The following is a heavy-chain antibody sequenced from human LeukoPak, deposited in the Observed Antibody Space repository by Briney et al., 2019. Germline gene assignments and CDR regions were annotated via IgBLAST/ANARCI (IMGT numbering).Heavy chain of an antibody. Sequence: PSETLSLTCAVSGGSISSGGYSWSWIRQPPEKGLEWIGYIYHSGSTYYNPSLKSRVTISVDRSKNQFSLKLSSVTAADTAVYYCDRVFQQLVLEWGQGTLVTVSS. CDR3: DRVFQQLVLE. CDR1: GGSISSGGYS. V-gene: IGHV4-30-2*01. CDR2: IYHSGST. J-gene: IGHJ4*02. D-gene: IGHD6-13*01.